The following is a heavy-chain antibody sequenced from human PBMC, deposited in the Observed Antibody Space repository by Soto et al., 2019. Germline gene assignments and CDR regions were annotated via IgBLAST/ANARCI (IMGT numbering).Heavy chain of an antibody. D-gene: IGHD6-19*01. J-gene: IGHJ2*01. CDR3: ARGLHPIMRQWLRNWYFDL. V-gene: IGHV4-34*01. CDR1: GGSFSGYY. CDR2: INHSGST. Sequence: QVQLQQWGAGLLKPSETLSLTCAVYGGSFSGYYWSWIRQPPGKGLEWIGEINHSGSTNYNPSLKSRVTTSVDTYKNQFSLKLSSVTAADTAVYYCARGLHPIMRQWLRNWYFDLWGRGTLVTVSS.